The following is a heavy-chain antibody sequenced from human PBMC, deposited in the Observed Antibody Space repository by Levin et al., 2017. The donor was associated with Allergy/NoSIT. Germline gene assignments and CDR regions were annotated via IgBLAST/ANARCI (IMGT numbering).Heavy chain of an antibody. CDR1: GFTFSSYE. CDR3: ARQRGNFWSGYNYFDY. CDR2: ISSTGSTI. D-gene: IGHD3-3*01. Sequence: GGSLRLSCAASGFTFSSYEMNWVRRAPGKGLEWVSYISSTGSTIYSADSVKGRFTISRDNATNSLYLHMNSLRAEDTAVYYCARQRGNFWSGYNYFDYWGQGTLVTVSS. V-gene: IGHV3-48*03. J-gene: IGHJ4*02.